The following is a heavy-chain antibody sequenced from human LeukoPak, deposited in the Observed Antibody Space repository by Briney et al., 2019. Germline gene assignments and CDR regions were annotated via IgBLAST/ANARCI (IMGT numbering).Heavy chain of an antibody. CDR1: GFTFSTYA. Sequence: PGGSLRLSCSASGFTFSTYAMHWVRQAPGKGLEYVSSISTNGGTTYSAESSRGRFAISRDNSKNTLYLQMISLRADDTAVYYCVKGPGPTVNYYFDFWGQGTLVTVSS. CDR3: VKGPGPTVNYYFDF. D-gene: IGHD4-17*01. V-gene: IGHV3-64D*06. CDR2: ISTNGGTT. J-gene: IGHJ4*02.